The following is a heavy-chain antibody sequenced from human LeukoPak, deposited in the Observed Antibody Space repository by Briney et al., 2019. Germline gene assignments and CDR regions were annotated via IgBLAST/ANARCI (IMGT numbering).Heavy chain of an antibody. CDR1: GFIFSSNG. V-gene: IGHV3-7*03. CDR2: IKQDGSEK. Sequence: PGGSLRLSCTASGFIFSSNGMSWVRQAPGKGLEWVANIKQDGSEKYYVDSVKGRFTISRDNAKNSLYLQMNSLRAEDTAVYYCARGFGRPWGQGTLVTVSS. CDR3: ARGFGRP. D-gene: IGHD3-10*01. J-gene: IGHJ5*02.